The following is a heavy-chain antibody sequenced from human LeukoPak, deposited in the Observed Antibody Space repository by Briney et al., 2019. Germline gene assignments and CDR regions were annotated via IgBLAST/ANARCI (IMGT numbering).Heavy chain of an antibody. CDR3: ARGLQSNWFDP. J-gene: IGHJ5*02. Sequence: SETLSLTCTVSGGSISSYYWSWIRQPPGKVLEWIGYIYYSGSTNYNPSLKSRVTISVDTSKNQFSLKLSSVTAADTAVYYCARGLQSNWFDPWGQGTLVTVSS. CDR2: IYYSGST. D-gene: IGHD5-24*01. CDR1: GGSISSYY. V-gene: IGHV4-59*01.